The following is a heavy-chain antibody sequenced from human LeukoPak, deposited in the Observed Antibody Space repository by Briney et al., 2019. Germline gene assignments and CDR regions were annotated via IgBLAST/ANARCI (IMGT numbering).Heavy chain of an antibody. CDR2: IIPIFGTA. V-gene: IGHV1-69*05. D-gene: IGHD3-22*01. Sequence: SVKVSCKASGGTFSSYAISWVRQAPGQGLEWMGRIIPIFGTASYAQKFQGRVTITTDESTSTAYMELSSLRSEDTAVYYCASNYYDSSGYYRDDAFDIWGQGTMVTVSS. CDR1: GGTFSSYA. J-gene: IGHJ3*02. CDR3: ASNYYDSSGYYRDDAFDI.